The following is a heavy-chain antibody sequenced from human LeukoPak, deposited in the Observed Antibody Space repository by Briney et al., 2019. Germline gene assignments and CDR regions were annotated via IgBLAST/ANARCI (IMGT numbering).Heavy chain of an antibody. CDR2: IYYSGST. D-gene: IGHD3-22*01. V-gene: IGHV4-30-4*01. CDR1: GGSISSGDYY. J-gene: IGHJ6*02. Sequence: PSQTLSLTCTVSGGSISSGDYYWSWIRQPPGKGLEWIGYIYYSGSTYYNPSLKSRVTISVDTSKNQFSLKLSSVTAADTAVYYCARDQVVSDYYDSSSYYGYYYYGMDVWGQGTTVTVSS. CDR3: ARDQVVSDYYDSSSYYGYYYYGMDV.